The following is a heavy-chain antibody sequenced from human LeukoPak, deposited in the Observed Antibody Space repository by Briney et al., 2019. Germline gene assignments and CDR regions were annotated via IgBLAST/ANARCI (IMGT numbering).Heavy chain of an antibody. CDR1: GGSISSSSYY. CDR2: IYYSGST. D-gene: IGHD5-12*01. CDR3: ARGADPLYHSGYDYLDY. V-gene: IGHV4-39*07. Sequence: PSETLSLTCTVSGGSISSSSYYWGWIRQPPGKGLEWIGRIYYSGSTYYNPSLKSRVTISVDTSKNQFSLKLSSVTAADTAVYYCARGADPLYHSGYDYLDYWGQGTLVTVSS. J-gene: IGHJ4*02.